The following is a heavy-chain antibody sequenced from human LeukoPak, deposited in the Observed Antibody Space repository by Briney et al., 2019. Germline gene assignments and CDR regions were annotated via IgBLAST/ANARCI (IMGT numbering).Heavy chain of an antibody. V-gene: IGHV3-23*01. CDR1: GCTFSSYA. CDR3: AKDASYYDFWSGYSRVYYHYYYMDV. D-gene: IGHD3-3*01. CDR2: ISGSGGST. Sequence: GGSLRLSCAASGCTFSSYAMSWVRQAPGKGLEWVSAISGSGGSTYYADSVKGRFTISRDNSKNTLYLQMHSLRAEDTAVYYCAKDASYYDFWSGYSRVYYHYYYMDVWGKGTTVTVSS. J-gene: IGHJ6*03.